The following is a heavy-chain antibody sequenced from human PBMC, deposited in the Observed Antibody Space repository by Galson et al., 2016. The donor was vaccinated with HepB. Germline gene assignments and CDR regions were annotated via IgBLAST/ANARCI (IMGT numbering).Heavy chain of an antibody. CDR3: ARDPGRIAAAGHFDS. J-gene: IGHJ5*01. D-gene: IGHD6-13*01. V-gene: IGHV3-53*01. CDR2: IYSGGAT. CDR1: GFIVSSHY. Sequence: SPRLSCAGSGFIVSSHYMNWVRQPPGKGLEWVAIIYSGGATYYADSVKGRFTISRDNPKNTLYLQMNSLRAEDTAVYYCARDPGRIAAAGHFDSWGQGTLVTVSS.